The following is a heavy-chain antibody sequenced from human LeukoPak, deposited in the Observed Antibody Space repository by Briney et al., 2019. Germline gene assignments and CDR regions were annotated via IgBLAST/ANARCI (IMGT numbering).Heavy chain of an antibody. D-gene: IGHD5-18*01. J-gene: IGHJ3*02. CDR3: AKGQLYSDRNYGYDAFDI. CDR2: ISGSGGST. Sequence: PGGSLRLSCAASGFTFSSYAMSWVRQAPGKGLEWVSAISGSGGSTYYADSVKGRFTISRDNSKNTLYLQMNSLRAEDTAVYYCAKGQLYSDRNYGYDAFDIWGQGTMVTVSS. CDR1: GFTFSSYA. V-gene: IGHV3-23*01.